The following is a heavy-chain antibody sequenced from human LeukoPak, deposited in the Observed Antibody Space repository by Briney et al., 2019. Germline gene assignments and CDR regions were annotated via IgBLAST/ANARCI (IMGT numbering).Heavy chain of an antibody. CDR1: VYTFTRYY. J-gene: IGHJ4*02. CDR2: INPSGGST. V-gene: IGHV1-46*01. Sequence: ASVKVSCKSSVYTFTRYYVYWVRHAPGQGLEWMGIINPSGGSTSYAQKFQGRVTMTRDTSTSTVYMELSSLRSEDTAVYYCARDSGMVRGTVYYSGQGTLVTVSS. D-gene: IGHD3-10*01. CDR3: ARDSGMVRGTVYY.